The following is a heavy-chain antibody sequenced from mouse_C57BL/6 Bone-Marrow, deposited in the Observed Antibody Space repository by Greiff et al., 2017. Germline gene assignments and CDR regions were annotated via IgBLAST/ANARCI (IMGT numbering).Heavy chain of an antibody. CDR2: IWSGGST. J-gene: IGHJ4*01. V-gene: IGHV2-5*01. Sequence: HVQLQQSGPGLVQPSQSLSITCTVSGFSFTSYGVHWVRQSPGKGLEWLGVIWSGGSTDYNAAFMSSLSITKDNSKSQVFLKMNSLQADDTAIYNGANYYYGSSYNAMDYWGQGTSVTVAS. CDR3: ANYYYGSSYNAMDY. D-gene: IGHD1-1*01. CDR1: GFSFTSYG.